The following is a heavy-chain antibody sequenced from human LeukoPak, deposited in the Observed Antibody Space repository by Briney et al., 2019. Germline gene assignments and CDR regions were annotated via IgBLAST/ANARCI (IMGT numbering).Heavy chain of an antibody. D-gene: IGHD3-22*01. V-gene: IGHV4-4*07. CDR2: IYGSGIT. J-gene: IGHJ6*03. CDR1: GFTFSSYW. CDR3: ARLKYYDSTGYSPSYYMDV. Sequence: PGGSLRLSCAASGFTFSSYWMSWVRQAPGKGLEWIWRIYGSGITDYSPSLKSRITMSLDMSKKQFSLKLSSVTAADTAVYYCARLKYYDSTGYSPSYYMDVRGKGTSVTV.